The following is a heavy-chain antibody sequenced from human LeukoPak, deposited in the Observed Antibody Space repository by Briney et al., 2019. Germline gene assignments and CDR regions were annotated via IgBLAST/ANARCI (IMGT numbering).Heavy chain of an antibody. CDR2: ISYDGSNK. V-gene: IGHV3-30*18. Sequence: GGSLRLSCAASGFTFSSYGMHWVRQAPGKGLEWVAVISYDGSNKYYADSVKGRFTISRDNSKNTLYLQMNSLRAEDTAVYYCAKDLAVTLYYYYYVMDVWGQGTTVTVSS. J-gene: IGHJ6*02. CDR1: GFTFSSYG. D-gene: IGHD4-17*01. CDR3: AKDLAVTLYYYYYVMDV.